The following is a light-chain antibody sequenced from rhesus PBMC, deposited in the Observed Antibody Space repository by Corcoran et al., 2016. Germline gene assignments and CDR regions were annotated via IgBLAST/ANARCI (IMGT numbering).Light chain of an antibody. Sequence: DIQMTQAPSSLSTSTGDIVTITCRASQRISSWLAWYQQKPGKAPTVLMYKASRLQSGVPSRFSGSGSGADFTLTISSLPSEVFACVSCQQSSTSPFTFGPGTKLDIK. V-gene: IGKV1-22*01. J-gene: IGKJ3*01. CDR3: QQSSTSPFT. CDR1: QRISSW. CDR2: KAS.